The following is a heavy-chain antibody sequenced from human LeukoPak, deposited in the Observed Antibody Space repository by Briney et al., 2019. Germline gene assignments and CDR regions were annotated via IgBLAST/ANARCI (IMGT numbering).Heavy chain of an antibody. V-gene: IGHV3-7*01. Sequence: PGGSLRLSCAASGFTFTTYWMRWVRQAPGKGLEWVANIKQDGTEKYYVDSVKGRFTISRDNAKNSLYLQMNSLRAEDTAVYYCARDRTPFYWGQGSLVTVSS. CDR2: IKQDGTEK. J-gene: IGHJ4*02. CDR3: ARDRTPFY. CDR1: GFTFTTYW. D-gene: IGHD2-15*01.